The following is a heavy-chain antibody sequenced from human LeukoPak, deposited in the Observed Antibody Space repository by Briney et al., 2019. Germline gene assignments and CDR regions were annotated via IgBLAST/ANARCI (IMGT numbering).Heavy chain of an antibody. Sequence: SETLSLTCTVSGGSISSGGYYWSWIRQHPGKGLEWIGYIYYSGSTYYNPSLKSRVTISVGTSKNQFSLKLSSVTAADTAVYYCARSGYSSSWRFDPWGQGTLVTVSS. CDR2: IYYSGST. J-gene: IGHJ5*02. V-gene: IGHV4-31*03. CDR1: GGSISSGGYY. CDR3: ARSGYSSSWRFDP. D-gene: IGHD6-13*01.